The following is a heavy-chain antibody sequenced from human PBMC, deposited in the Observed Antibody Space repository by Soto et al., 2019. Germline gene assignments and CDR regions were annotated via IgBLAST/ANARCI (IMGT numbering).Heavy chain of an antibody. Sequence: SETLSLTCSVSGGTISSWYWSWIRQPPGKGLEWIGYIYYSGSTNCNPSLKSRVTISVDTSKNQFSLKLSSVTAADTAVYYCDSRYGGANDYWGQGTLVTVSS. CDR2: IYYSGST. J-gene: IGHJ4*02. CDR3: DSRYGGANDY. CDR1: GGTISSWY. D-gene: IGHD3-16*01. V-gene: IGHV4-59*08.